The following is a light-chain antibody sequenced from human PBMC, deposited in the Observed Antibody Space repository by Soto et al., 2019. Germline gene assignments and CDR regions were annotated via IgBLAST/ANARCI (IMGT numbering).Light chain of an antibody. CDR3: QQYGSLSWT. CDR2: DAS. Sequence: DIQMTQSPSTLSASVGDRVSITCRASQRVNTCLAWYQQKPGKAPTLLIYDASSLQSGVQSRFSGSGSGTEFTLTIRSLQPDDFAVYYCQQYGSLSWTFGQGTKVDIK. V-gene: IGKV1-5*01. CDR1: QRVNTC. J-gene: IGKJ1*01.